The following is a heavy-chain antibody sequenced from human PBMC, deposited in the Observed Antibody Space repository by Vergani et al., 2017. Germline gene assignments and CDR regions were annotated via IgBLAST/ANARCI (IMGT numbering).Heavy chain of an antibody. CDR3: ARDRRMAAPIGLFDY. V-gene: IGHV1-69*01. CDR2: IIPIFGTA. J-gene: IGHJ4*02. Sequence: VQLLESGGGLVQPGGSLRLSCAASGFTFSSYAISWVRQAPGQGLEWMGGIIPIFGTANYAQKFQGRVTITADESTSTAYMELSSLRSEDTAVYYCARDRRMAAPIGLFDYWGQGTLVTVSS. D-gene: IGHD6-6*01. CDR1: GFTFSSYA.